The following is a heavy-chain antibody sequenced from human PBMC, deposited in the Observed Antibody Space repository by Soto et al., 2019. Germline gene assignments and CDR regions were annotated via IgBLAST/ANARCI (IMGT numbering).Heavy chain of an antibody. V-gene: IGHV4-34*01. CDR1: GGSFSGYY. J-gene: IGHJ6*02. CDR2: INHSGST. Sequence: SETLSLTCAVYGGSFSGYYWSWIRQPPGKGLEWIGEINHSGSTNYNPSLKSRVTISVDTSKNQFSLKLSSVTAADTAVYYCARGRRRDTAMVRPLRYYYYGMDVWGQGTTVTV. CDR3: ARGRRRDTAMVRPLRYYYYGMDV. D-gene: IGHD5-18*01.